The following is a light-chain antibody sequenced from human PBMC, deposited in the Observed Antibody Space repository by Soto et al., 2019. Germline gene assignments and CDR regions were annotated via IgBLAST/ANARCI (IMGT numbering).Light chain of an antibody. Sequence: DIQMTQSPSTLPSFVLDRVTITCRASQNIANWLAWYRQKPGTAPELLIYHASTLVSGVPSRFTGSGSGTEFTLAISGLQPDDFATYFCHQYATYSFGQGTKVDIK. CDR3: HQYATYS. J-gene: IGKJ1*01. CDR2: HAS. CDR1: QNIANW. V-gene: IGKV1-5*01.